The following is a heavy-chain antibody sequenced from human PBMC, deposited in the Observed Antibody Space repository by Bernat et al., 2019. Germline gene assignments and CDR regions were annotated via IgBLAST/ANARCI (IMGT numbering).Heavy chain of an antibody. J-gene: IGHJ4*02. V-gene: IGHV3-21*01. D-gene: IGHD5-12*01. CDR1: GFTFSSYS. Sequence: EVQLVESGGGLVKPGGSLRLSCAASGFTFSSYSMNWVRQAPGKGLEWVSSISSSSSYIYYADSVKGRFTISRDNAKNSLYLQMNSLRAEDTAVYYCARAVATMDYFDYWGQGTLVTVSS. CDR2: ISSSSSYI. CDR3: ARAVATMDYFDY.